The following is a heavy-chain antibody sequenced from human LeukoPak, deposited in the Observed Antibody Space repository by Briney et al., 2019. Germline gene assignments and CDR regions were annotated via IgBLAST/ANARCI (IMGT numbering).Heavy chain of an antibody. Sequence: ASVKVSFKASGYTFFSYGITWVRQAPGQGLEWMGWISGYNGNTHYAQKVQGRVTMTTDTSTTTAYMELRSLRSDDTAVYYCARDARSGSYFYDYWGQGTLVTVSS. V-gene: IGHV1-18*01. J-gene: IGHJ4*02. CDR2: ISGYNGNT. CDR3: ARDARSGSYFYDY. D-gene: IGHD1-26*01. CDR1: GYTFFSYG.